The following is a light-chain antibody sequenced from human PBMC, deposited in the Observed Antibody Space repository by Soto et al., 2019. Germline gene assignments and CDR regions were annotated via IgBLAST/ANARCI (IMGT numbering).Light chain of an antibody. CDR2: AAS. V-gene: IGKV3-20*01. CDR3: QQYGTSVT. J-gene: IGKJ5*01. Sequence: ENVLTQSPGTLSLSPGERATLSCGASQSVSNNYLAWYQQKPGQSPRLLIYAASTRATGIPDRFSGSVSGTDFTLYINCLDPDDFGVYFCQQYGTSVTFGHGTRLDIK. CDR1: QSVSNNY.